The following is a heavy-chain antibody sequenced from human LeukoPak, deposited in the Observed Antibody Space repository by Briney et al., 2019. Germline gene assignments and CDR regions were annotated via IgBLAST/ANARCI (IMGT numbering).Heavy chain of an antibody. J-gene: IGHJ4*02. V-gene: IGHV4-39*07. CDR1: GGSISNSSYY. Sequence: PSETLSLTCTVSGGSISNSSYYWGWIRQPPGKGLEWIGSIYYSGSTYYNPSLKSRVTISVDTSKNQFSLKLSSVTAADTAVYYCARASDSSGSFDYWGQGTLVTVSS. CDR3: ARASDSSGSFDY. CDR2: IYYSGST. D-gene: IGHD3-22*01.